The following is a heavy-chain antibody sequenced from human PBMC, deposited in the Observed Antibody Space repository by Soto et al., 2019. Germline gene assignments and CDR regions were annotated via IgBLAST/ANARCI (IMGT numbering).Heavy chain of an antibody. J-gene: IGHJ6*03. CDR1: GFTFSTYA. CDR3: ANGSYCNGGSCSYSYYHFMDV. D-gene: IGHD2-15*01. V-gene: IGHV3-23*01. Sequence: EVQLLESGGGLVQPGGSLRLSCAASGFTFSTYAMSWVRQAPGKGLECVSTVSHSGGSTYTADSVKGRFTISRDNSKNSLYLQMNSLRPEDTAVDFCANGSYCNGGSCSYSYYHFMDVWGKGTTVTVSS. CDR2: VSHSGGST.